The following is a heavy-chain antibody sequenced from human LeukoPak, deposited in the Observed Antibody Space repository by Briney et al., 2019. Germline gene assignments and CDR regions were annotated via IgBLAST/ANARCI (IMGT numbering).Heavy chain of an antibody. J-gene: IGHJ5*02. V-gene: IGHV3-53*01. D-gene: IGHD2-8*01. CDR1: GFTVSSNY. CDR2: IYSGGTT. Sequence: GGSLRLSRAASGFTVSSNYMSWVRQAPGKGLEWVSVIYSGGTTYYADSVKGRFTISRDNSKNTLYLQMNSLRAEDTAVYYCARETVGYCTNGVCSGWFDPWGQGTLVTVSS. CDR3: ARETVGYCTNGVCSGWFDP.